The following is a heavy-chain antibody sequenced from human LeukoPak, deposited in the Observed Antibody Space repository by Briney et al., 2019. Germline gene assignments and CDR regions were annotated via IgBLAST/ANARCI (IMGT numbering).Heavy chain of an antibody. CDR3: ARARGSYYGA. CDR1: GGSISSYY. CDR2: IYYSGST. V-gene: IGHV4-59*01. D-gene: IGHD1-26*01. J-gene: IGHJ5*02. Sequence: SETLSLTCTVSGGSISSYYWSWIRQPPGKGLEWIGYIYYSGSTNYNPSLKSQVTISLDTSKNQFSLKLNSVTAADTAVYYCARARGSYYGAWGQGTLVTVSS.